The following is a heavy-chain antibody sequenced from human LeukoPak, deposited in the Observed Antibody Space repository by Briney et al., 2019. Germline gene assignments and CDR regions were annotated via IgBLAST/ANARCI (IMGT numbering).Heavy chain of an antibody. D-gene: IGHD3-22*01. J-gene: IGHJ3*02. CDR1: GGSISIGGYY. CDR2: IYYSGST. V-gene: IGHV4-31*03. CDR3: ARAGDYDSSGYSSRDAFDI. Sequence: SETLSLTCTVSGGSISIGGYYWSWIRQHPGKGLEWIGYIYYSGSTYYNPSLMSRLTISVDTSKNQFSLKLTSVTAADTAVYYCARAGDYDSSGYSSRDAFDIWGQGTMVTVSS.